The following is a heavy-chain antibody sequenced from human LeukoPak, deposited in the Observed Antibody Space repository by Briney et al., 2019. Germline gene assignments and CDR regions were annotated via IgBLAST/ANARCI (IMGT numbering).Heavy chain of an antibody. D-gene: IGHD3-22*01. CDR2: ISGYNGYT. CDR3: ARDEARYSSGYYPNWFDP. Sequence: ASVKVSCKASGYXFTSYGISWVRQAPGQGLEWMGWISGYNGYTHYAHNLRGRVTMATDTSTSTAYMELRSLRSDDTAVYYCARDEARYSSGYYPNWFDPWGQGTLVTVSS. CDR1: GYXFTSYG. V-gene: IGHV1-18*01. J-gene: IGHJ5*02.